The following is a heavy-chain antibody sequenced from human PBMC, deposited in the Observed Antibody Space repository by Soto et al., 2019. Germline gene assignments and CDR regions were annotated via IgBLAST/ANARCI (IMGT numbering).Heavy chain of an antibody. J-gene: IGHJ4*02. CDR2: ISSSSSTI. D-gene: IGHD6-19*01. CDR1: GFTFSSYS. V-gene: IGHV3-48*02. CDR3: ARGSVVAGRKGNGGVLDY. Sequence: HPGGSLRLSCAASGFTFSSYSMNWVRQAPGKGLEWVSYISSSSSTIYYADSVKGRFTISRDNAKNSLYLQMNSLRDEDTAVYYCARGSVVAGRKGNGGVLDYWGQGTLVTVSS.